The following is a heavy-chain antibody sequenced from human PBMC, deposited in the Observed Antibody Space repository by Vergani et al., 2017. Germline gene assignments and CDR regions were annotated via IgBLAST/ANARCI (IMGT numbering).Heavy chain of an antibody. CDR1: GGSISSGSYY. Sequence: QVQLQESGPGLVKPSQTLSLTCTVSGGSISSGSYYWSWIRQPAGKGLEWIGRIYTSGSTNYNPPLKSRVTMSVDTSKNQFSLKLSSVTAADTAVYYCARGEGSWSNNWFDPWGQGTLVTVSS. CDR2: IYTSGST. CDR3: ARGEGSWSNNWFDP. V-gene: IGHV4-61*02. D-gene: IGHD3-10*01. J-gene: IGHJ5*02.